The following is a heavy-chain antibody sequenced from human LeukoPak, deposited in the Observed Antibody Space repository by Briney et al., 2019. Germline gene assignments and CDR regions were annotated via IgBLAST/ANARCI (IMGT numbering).Heavy chain of an antibody. D-gene: IGHD7-27*01. CDR2: ITGSGAGP. J-gene: IGHJ4*02. CDR1: GFTFSSYP. V-gene: IGHV3-23*01. CDR3: ARGTDWGALDY. Sequence: GGSLRLSCAASGFTFSSYPMSWVRQPPGKGLEWVSGITGSGAGPYYADSVKGRFTISRDNSKNTLYLQMNSLRAEDTAVYYCARGTDWGALDYWGQGTLVTVSS.